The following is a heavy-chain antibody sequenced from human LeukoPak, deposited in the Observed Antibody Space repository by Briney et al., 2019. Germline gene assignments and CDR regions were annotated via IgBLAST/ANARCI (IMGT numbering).Heavy chain of an antibody. Sequence: PSETLSLTCTVSGGSVSSSAYHWGWIRQPPGKGLEWIGSIHYSGSTYYNPSLKSRVTISVRTSKNQFSLKLSSVTAADTAVYYCARLYLPATRSDYWGQGTLVTVSS. D-gene: IGHD5-24*01. J-gene: IGHJ4*02. CDR1: GGSVSSSAYH. V-gene: IGHV4-39*01. CDR3: ARLYLPATRSDY. CDR2: IHYSGST.